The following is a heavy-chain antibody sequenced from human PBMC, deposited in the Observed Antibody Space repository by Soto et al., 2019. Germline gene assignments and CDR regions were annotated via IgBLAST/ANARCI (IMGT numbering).Heavy chain of an antibody. CDR3: AGRRDFVTLLDP. J-gene: IGHJ5*02. CDR2: SYPDRSQT. CDR1: GHNFGNSW. Sequence: LGESLKISCKASGHNFGNSWIGWVRQISGKGLEWVGISYPDRSQTLYSPSFQGQVTISVDKSISTVYLQWNSLKPSDTATYYCAGRRDFVTLLDPWGQGTLVTVSS. V-gene: IGHV5-51*01.